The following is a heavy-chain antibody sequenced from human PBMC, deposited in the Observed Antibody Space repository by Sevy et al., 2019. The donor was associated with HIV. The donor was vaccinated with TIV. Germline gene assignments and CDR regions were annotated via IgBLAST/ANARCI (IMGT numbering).Heavy chain of an antibody. CDR3: ARCIVVMTEGYYYGMDV. Sequence: GGSLRLSCAASGFTFSDYYMSWIRQAPGKGLEWVSYISSSGSTIYYADSVKGRFTISRDNAKNSLYLQMNSLRAEDTDVYYCARCIVVMTEGYYYGMDVWGQGTTVTVSS. CDR2: ISSSGSTI. V-gene: IGHV3-11*01. CDR1: GFTFSDYY. J-gene: IGHJ6*02. D-gene: IGHD2-21*02.